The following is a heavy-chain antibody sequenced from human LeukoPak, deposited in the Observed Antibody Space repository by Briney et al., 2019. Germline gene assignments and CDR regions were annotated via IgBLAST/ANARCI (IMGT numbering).Heavy chain of an antibody. CDR1: GDSVTSGGYF. Sequence: SETLSLTCAVSGDSVTSGGYFWTWIRQHPGKGLEWIGSISNSGTTSYNPSLKSRLTISVDTSKNQFSLRLNSVTAADTAVYYCARGGYCSGGSCTRSPWFDPWGQGTLVTVSS. V-gene: IGHV4-31*11. J-gene: IGHJ5*02. CDR3: ARGGYCSGGSCTRSPWFDP. CDR2: ISNSGTT. D-gene: IGHD2-15*01.